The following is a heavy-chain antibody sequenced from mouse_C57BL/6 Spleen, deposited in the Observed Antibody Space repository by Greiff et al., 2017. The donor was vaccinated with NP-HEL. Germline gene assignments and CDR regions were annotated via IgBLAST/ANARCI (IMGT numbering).Heavy chain of an antibody. CDR2: ISNLAYSI. J-gene: IGHJ2*01. CDR1: GFTFSDYG. Sequence: DVMLVESGGGLVQPGGSLKLSCAASGFTFSDYGMAWVRQAPRKGPEWVAFISNLAYSIYYADTVTGRFTISRENAKNTLYLEMSSLRSDDTAMYYCARAGNYFDYWGQGTTLTVSS. V-gene: IGHV5-15*01. CDR3: ARAGNYFDY.